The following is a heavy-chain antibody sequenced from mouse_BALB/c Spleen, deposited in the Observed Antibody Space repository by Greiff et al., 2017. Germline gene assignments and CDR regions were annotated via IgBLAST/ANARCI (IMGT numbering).Heavy chain of an antibody. V-gene: IGHV5-9*03. CDR2: ISSGGGNT. Sequence: EVKVEESGGGLVKPGGSLKLSCAASGFTFSSYTMSWVRQTPEKRLEWVATISSGGGNTYYPDSVKGRFTISRDNAKNNLYLQMSSLRSEDTALYYCARSYYYGSSSWYFDVWGAGTTVTVSS. D-gene: IGHD1-1*01. J-gene: IGHJ1*01. CDR3: ARSYYYGSSSWYFDV. CDR1: GFTFSSYT.